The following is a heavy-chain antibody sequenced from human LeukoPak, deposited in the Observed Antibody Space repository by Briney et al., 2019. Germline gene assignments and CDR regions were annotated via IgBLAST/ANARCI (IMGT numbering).Heavy chain of an antibody. CDR3: AKSRERITIFGVVSPQYYFDY. J-gene: IGHJ4*02. V-gene: IGHV3-48*01. CDR1: GFTFSSYS. Sequence: GGSLRLSCTASGFTFSSYSMNWVRQAPGKGLEWVSYISTSTTYYADSVKGRFTISRDNSKNTLYLQMNSLRAEDTAVYYCAKSRERITIFGVVSPQYYFDYWGQGTLVTVSS. CDR2: ISTSTT. D-gene: IGHD3-3*01.